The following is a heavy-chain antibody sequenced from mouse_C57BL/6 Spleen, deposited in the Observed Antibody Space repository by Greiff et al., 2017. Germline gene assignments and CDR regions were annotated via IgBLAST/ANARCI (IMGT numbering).Heavy chain of an antibody. J-gene: IGHJ3*01. V-gene: IGHV1-69*02. Sequence: QVQLQQPGAELVKPGASVKMSCKASGYTFTSYWMHWVKQRPGQGLEWIGKIDPSDSTTNYNQKFKDKATLTVDKSSSTAYMQLSSLTSEDSAVYYCARCYYGNLVYFADWGTGTLVTVSA. CDR1: GYTFTSYW. CDR2: IDPSDSTT. D-gene: IGHD1-1*01. CDR3: ARCYYGNLVYFAD.